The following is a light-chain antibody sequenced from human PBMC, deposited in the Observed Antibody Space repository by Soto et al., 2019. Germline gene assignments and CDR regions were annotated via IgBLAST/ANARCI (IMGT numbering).Light chain of an antibody. CDR3: CSYTSGTTLG. J-gene: IGLJ3*02. CDR1: SNEVGHYNY. Sequence: QSALTQPASVSGSPGQSITISCTGTSNEVGHYNYVSWYQQHPGEAPKVIIYESSYRPSGVSDRFSGSKSGSTASLTISGLQAEDEADYYCCSYTSGTTLGFGGGTKVTVL. V-gene: IGLV2-14*01. CDR2: ESS.